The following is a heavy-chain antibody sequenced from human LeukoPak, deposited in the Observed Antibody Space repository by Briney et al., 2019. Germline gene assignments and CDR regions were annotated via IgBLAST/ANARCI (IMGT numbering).Heavy chain of an antibody. CDR3: ARTSIDSPGLYYYYYMDV. CDR1: GGSISSSSYY. J-gene: IGHJ6*03. CDR2: IYYSGST. Sequence: SSETLSLTCTVSGGSISSSSYYWGWIRQPPGKGLEWIGSIYYSGSTYYNPSLKSRVTTSVDTSKNQFSLKLSSVTAADTAVYYCARTSIDSPGLYYYYYMDVWGKGTTDTVSS. V-gene: IGHV4-39*07. D-gene: IGHD3-9*01.